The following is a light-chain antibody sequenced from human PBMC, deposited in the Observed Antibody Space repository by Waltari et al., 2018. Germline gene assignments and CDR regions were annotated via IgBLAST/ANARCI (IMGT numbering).Light chain of an antibody. J-gene: IGLJ3*02. CDR1: SSNIGAGYD. CDR3: QTYDNSLIGRV. Sequence: QSVLTQPPSVSGALGQSVTISCTGSSSNIGAGYDVHWYQRFPGTAPKLLISTNNHRPSGVPDRFSGSKSGTSASLAITGLQAEDEAHYYCQTYDNSLIGRVFGGGTELTVL. CDR2: TNN. V-gene: IGLV1-40*01.